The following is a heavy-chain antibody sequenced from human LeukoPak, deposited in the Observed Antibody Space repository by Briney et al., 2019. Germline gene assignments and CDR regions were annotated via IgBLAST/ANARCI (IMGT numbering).Heavy chain of an antibody. D-gene: IGHD1-1*01. CDR3: ARVSWFPGTSYYYMDV. J-gene: IGHJ6*03. CDR2: IYSSGNT. V-gene: IGHV4-39*07. CDR1: GASISSSNYY. Sequence: KPSETLSLTCAVSGASISSSNYYWGWVRQSPGKGLGWIGNIYSSGNTYYNASLKSRVTMYIDTSKNQFFLKLSSVTAADTAVYYCARVSWFPGTSYYYMDVWDKGTTVTVSS.